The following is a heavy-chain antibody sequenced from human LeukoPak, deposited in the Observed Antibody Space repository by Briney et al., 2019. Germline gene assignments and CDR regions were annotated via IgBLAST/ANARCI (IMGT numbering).Heavy chain of an antibody. CDR1: GYTYTNYT. CDR2: IDTNTGNP. V-gene: IGHV7-4-1*02. J-gene: IGHJ4*02. Sequence: ASVKVSCKASGYTYTNYTINWVRLAPGQGLAWMGWIDTNTGNPTYAQGFAGRFVFSLDTSVTTTYLQISSLRAEDTAVYYCTRGRDTTGYFVYWGQGTLVTVSS. D-gene: IGHD3-22*01. CDR3: TRGRDTTGYFVY.